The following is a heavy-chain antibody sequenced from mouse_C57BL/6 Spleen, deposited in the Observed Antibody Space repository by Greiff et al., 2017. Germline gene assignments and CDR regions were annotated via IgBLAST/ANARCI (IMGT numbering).Heavy chain of an antibody. D-gene: IGHD2-1*01. J-gene: IGHJ2*01. CDR3: ARNLLWPNTGGFDY. CDR2: IDPSDSYT. Sequence: QVQLQQPGAELVMPGASVKLSCKASGYTFTSYWMHWVKQRPGQGLEWIGEIDPSDSYTNYNQKFKGKSTLTVDKSSSTAYMQLSSLTSEDSAVYYCARNLLWPNTGGFDYWGQGTTLTVSS. V-gene: IGHV1-69*01. CDR1: GYTFTSYW.